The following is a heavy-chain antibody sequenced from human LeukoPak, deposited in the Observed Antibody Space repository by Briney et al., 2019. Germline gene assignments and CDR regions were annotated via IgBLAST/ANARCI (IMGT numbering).Heavy chain of an antibody. Sequence: GRSLRLSCTASGFAFSGHWMHWARQLPGKGLVWVSRISPTGSTTSYADSLKGRFTVSRDNAKNTLYLQVKNLRAEDTAVYYCARGPNSNWSGLDFWGQGTLLTVSS. J-gene: IGHJ4*02. D-gene: IGHD6-6*01. V-gene: IGHV3-74*01. CDR1: GFAFSGHW. CDR3: ARGPNSNWSGLDF. CDR2: ISPTGSTT.